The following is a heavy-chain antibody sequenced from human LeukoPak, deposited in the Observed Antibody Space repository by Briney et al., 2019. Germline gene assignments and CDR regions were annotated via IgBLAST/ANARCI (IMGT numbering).Heavy chain of an antibody. D-gene: IGHD2-2*01. CDR1: GGSISSSNW. CDR2: IYHSGST. J-gene: IGHJ4*02. V-gene: IGHV4-4*02. CDR3: ASSKRREIVVVPAFIPNFDY. Sequence: SETLSLTCAVSGGSISSSNWWSWVRQPPGKGLEWIGEIYHSGSTNYNPSLKSRVTISVDTSKNQFSLKLSSVTAADTAVYYCASSKRREIVVVPAFIPNFDYWGQGTLVTVSS.